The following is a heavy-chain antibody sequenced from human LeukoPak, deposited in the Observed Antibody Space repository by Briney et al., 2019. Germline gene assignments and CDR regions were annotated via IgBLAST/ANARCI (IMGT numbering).Heavy chain of an antibody. CDR3: AKYPVSGGYYYDSSGYKEWGYFDY. Sequence: PGGSLRLSCAVSGFTVTSNYMSWVRQAPGKGLEWVSAISGSGGSTYYADSVKGRFTISRDNSKNTLYLQMNSLRAEDTAVYYCAKYPVSGGYYYDSSGYKEWGYFDYWGQGTLVTVSS. CDR2: ISGSGGST. CDR1: GFTVTSNY. J-gene: IGHJ4*02. V-gene: IGHV3-23*01. D-gene: IGHD3-22*01.